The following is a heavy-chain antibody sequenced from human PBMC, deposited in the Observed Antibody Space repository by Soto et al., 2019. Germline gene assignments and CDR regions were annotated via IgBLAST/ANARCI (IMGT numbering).Heavy chain of an antibody. CDR1: GGTFSSYA. Sequence: GASVKVSCKASGGTFSSYAISWVRQAPGQGLEWMGGIIPIFGTANYAQKFQGRVTITADESTSTAYMELSSLRSEDTAVYYCARDKRGAVPAKYGMDVWGQGTTVTVSS. CDR3: ARDKRGAVPAKYGMDV. J-gene: IGHJ6*02. V-gene: IGHV1-69*13. D-gene: IGHD2-2*01. CDR2: IIPIFGTA.